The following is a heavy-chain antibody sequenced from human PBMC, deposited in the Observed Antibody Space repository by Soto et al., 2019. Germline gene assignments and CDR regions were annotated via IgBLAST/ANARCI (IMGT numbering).Heavy chain of an antibody. CDR3: ATKGGAQYYYGMDV. CDR1: GYTFTSYA. D-gene: IGHD2-15*01. CDR2: INAGNGNT. V-gene: IGHV1-3*01. J-gene: IGHJ6*02. Sequence: ASVKVSCKASGYTFTSYAMHWVRQAPGQRLEWMGWINAGNGNTKYSQKFQGRVTITRDTSARTAYMELSSLRSEDTAVYYCATKGGAQYYYGMDVWGQGTTVTVSS.